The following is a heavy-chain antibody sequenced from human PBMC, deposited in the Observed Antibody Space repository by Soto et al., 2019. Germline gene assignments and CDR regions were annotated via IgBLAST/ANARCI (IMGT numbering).Heavy chain of an antibody. CDR3: ARSLYSSGWYAVDY. D-gene: IGHD6-19*01. V-gene: IGHV3-21*01. Sequence: PGGSLRLSCAASGFTFSSYSMNWVRQAPGKGLEWVSSISSSSSYIYYADSVKGRFTISRDNAKNSLYLQMNSLRAEDTAVYYCARSLYSSGWYAVDYWGQGILVTVSS. CDR2: ISSSSSYI. J-gene: IGHJ4*02. CDR1: GFTFSSYS.